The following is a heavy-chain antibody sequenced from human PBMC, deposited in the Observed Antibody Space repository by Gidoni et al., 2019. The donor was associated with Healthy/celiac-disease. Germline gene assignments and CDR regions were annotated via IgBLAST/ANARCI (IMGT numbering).Heavy chain of an antibody. V-gene: IGHV1-69*01. Sequence: QVQLVQSGAEVKKPGSSVKVSCKASGSTFSSYPISVVRQASGQGLEWMGGIIPIFGTANYAQKFQGRVTITADESTSTAYMELSSLRSEDTAVYYCASSTVVTPRTGGHPPHYYYYGMDVWGQGTTVTVSS. CDR3: ASSTVVTPRTGGHPPHYYYYGMDV. CDR2: IIPIFGTA. J-gene: IGHJ6*02. D-gene: IGHD4-17*01. CDR1: GSTFSSYP.